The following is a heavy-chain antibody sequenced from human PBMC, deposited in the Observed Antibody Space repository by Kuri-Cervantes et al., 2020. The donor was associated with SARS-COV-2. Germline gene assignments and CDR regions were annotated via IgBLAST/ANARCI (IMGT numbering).Heavy chain of an antibody. V-gene: IGHV3-11*04. Sequence: GESLKISCAASGFPFSDYYMSWIRQAPGKGLEWVSYISSSGSTIYYADSVKGRFTISRDNAKNSLYLQMNSLRAEDTAVYYCARIGPELFPWSGFYRHYYYMDVWGKGTTVTVSS. D-gene: IGHD3-3*01. CDR2: ISSSGSTI. J-gene: IGHJ6*03. CDR1: GFPFSDYY. CDR3: ARIGPELFPWSGFYRHYYYMDV.